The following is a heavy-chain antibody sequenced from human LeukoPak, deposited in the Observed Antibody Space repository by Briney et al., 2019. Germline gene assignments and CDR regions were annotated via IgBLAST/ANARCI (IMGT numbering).Heavy chain of an antibody. CDR3: ARGPPEQQLVY. Sequence: SVKVSCKASGGTFSSYAISWVRQAPGQGLEWMGGIIPIFGTANYAQKFQGRVTITTDESTSTAYMELSNLRSEDTAVYYCARGPPEQQLVYWGQGTLVTVSS. CDR1: GGTFSSYA. V-gene: IGHV1-69*05. CDR2: IIPIFGTA. D-gene: IGHD6-13*01. J-gene: IGHJ4*02.